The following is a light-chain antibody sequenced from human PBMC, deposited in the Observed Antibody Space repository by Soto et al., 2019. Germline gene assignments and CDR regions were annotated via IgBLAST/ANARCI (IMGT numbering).Light chain of an antibody. J-gene: IGLJ1*01. V-gene: IGLV2-14*01. Sequence: QSALTQPASVSGSPGQSITISCTGSSNDIGAYKYVSWYQQYPGKAPKLIIFEVNNRPSGVSNRFSGSKSGNTASLTIAGLQAEDEADYHCSSYTTGSTLYVFGGGTKVTV. CDR1: SNDIGAYKY. CDR3: SSYTTGSTLYV. CDR2: EVN.